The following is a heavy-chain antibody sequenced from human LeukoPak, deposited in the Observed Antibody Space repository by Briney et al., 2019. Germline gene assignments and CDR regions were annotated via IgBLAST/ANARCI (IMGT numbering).Heavy chain of an antibody. CDR2: INPNSGAA. D-gene: IGHD2-2*02. CDR3: ARDRWCITSICYRDSRYYFDN. J-gene: IGHJ4*02. V-gene: IGHV1-2*02. Sequence: ASVKVSCKASGYTFTGYYMHWVRHAPGQGLEWMGWINPNSGAATYAQKFQGRVTMTRDTSISTAYMELSRLRSDDTAVYYCARDRWCITSICYRDSRYYFDNWGQGTLVTVPS. CDR1: GYTFTGYY.